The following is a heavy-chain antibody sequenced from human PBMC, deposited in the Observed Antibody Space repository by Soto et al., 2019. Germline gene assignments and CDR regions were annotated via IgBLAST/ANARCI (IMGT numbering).Heavy chain of an antibody. CDR1: GFTFSSYG. D-gene: IGHD3-10*01. Sequence: GGSLRLSCAASGFTFSSYGMHWVRQAPGKGLEWVAVISYDGSNKYYADSVKGRFTISRDNSKNTLYLQMNSLRAEDTAVYYCAKDMYYYGSEPTYAFDIWRQGTMVTVSS. J-gene: IGHJ3*02. CDR3: AKDMYYYGSEPTYAFDI. CDR2: ISYDGSNK. V-gene: IGHV3-30*18.